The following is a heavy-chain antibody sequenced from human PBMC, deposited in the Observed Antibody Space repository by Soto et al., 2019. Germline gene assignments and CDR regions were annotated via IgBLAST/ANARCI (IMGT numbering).Heavy chain of an antibody. V-gene: IGHV1-3*01. CDR2: INAGNGNT. Sequence: QVQLVQSGAEVKKPGASVKVSCKASGYTFTSYAMHWVRQAPGQRLEWMGWINAGNGNTKYSQKFHSRVNITKDTSASTAYMELSSLRSEDTAVYYCAGVMVYATKTSWAMDVWGKGTTVTVSS. J-gene: IGHJ6*03. CDR1: GYTFTSYA. D-gene: IGHD2-8*01. CDR3: AGVMVYATKTSWAMDV.